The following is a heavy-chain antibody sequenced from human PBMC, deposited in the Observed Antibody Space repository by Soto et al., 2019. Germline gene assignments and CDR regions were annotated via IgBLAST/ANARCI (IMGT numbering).Heavy chain of an antibody. CDR2: IYSGGST. J-gene: IGHJ6*03. CDR3: ARVYSSGWYEGNYYYYYYMDV. Sequence: EVQLVESGGGLVQPGGSLRLSCAASGFTVSSNYMSWVRQAPGKGLEWVSVIYSGGSTYYADSVKGRFTISRDNSKNTLYLQMNSLRAEDTAVYYCARVYSSGWYEGNYYYYYYMDVWGKGTTVTVSS. CDR1: GFTVSSNY. D-gene: IGHD6-19*01. V-gene: IGHV3-66*01.